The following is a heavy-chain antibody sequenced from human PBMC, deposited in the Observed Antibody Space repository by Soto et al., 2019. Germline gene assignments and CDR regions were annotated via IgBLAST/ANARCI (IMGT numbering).Heavy chain of an antibody. CDR2: INHSGST. CDR1: GGSFSGYY. CDR3: ARGYLGGSGSYYLTYYYSGMDV. J-gene: IGHJ6*02. D-gene: IGHD3-10*01. Sequence: PSETLSLTCAVYGGSFSGYYWSWIRQPPGKGLEWIGEINHSGSTNYNPSLKSRVTISVDTSKNQFSLKLSSVTAADTAVYYCARGYLGGSGSYYLTYYYSGMDVWGQGTRVTVSS. V-gene: IGHV4-34*01.